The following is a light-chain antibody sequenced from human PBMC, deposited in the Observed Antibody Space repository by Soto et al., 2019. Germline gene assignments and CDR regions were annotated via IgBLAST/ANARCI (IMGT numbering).Light chain of an antibody. CDR3: LQNSDYPFT. CDR2: GAS. CDR1: QGIRDA. J-gene: IGKJ2*01. Sequence: DIQLTQSPSSLSASVGDRVTITCRASQGIRDALGWYQQKPGKVPKRLIYGASSLQSGVPSRFSGTGSGTEFTLTISSLQPEDFATYYCLQNSDYPFTFGQGTKVDIK. V-gene: IGKV1-17*01.